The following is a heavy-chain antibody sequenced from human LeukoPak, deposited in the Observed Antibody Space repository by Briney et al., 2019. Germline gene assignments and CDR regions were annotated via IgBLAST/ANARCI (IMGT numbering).Heavy chain of an antibody. D-gene: IGHD6-6*01. Sequence: PSETLSLTCAVYGGSFSGYYWSWIRQPAGKGLEWIGRIYTSGSTNYNPSLKSRVTMSVDTSKNQSSLKVNSVTAADTAVYYCAREYISSSFFDYWGQGTLVTVSS. CDR2: IYTSGST. CDR3: AREYISSSFFDY. V-gene: IGHV4-4*07. J-gene: IGHJ4*02. CDR1: GGSFSGYY.